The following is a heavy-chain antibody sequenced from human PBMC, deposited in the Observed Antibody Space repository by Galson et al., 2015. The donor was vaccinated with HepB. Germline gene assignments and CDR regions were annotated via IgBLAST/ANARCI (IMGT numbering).Heavy chain of an antibody. Sequence: SETLSLTCAVYGGSFSGYYWSWIRQPPGKGLEWIGEINHSGSTNYNPSLKSRVTISVDTSKNQFSLKLSSVTAADTAVYYCARKTITMIVVVITAPAFDIWGQGTMVTVSS. D-gene: IGHD3-22*01. CDR3: ARKTITMIVVVITAPAFDI. CDR2: INHSGST. V-gene: IGHV4-34*01. CDR1: GGSFSGYY. J-gene: IGHJ3*02.